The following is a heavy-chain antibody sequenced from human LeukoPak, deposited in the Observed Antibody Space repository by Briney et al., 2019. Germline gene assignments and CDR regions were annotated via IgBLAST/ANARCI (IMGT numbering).Heavy chain of an antibody. J-gene: IGHJ4*02. V-gene: IGHV1-8*01. CDR3: AREGLDY. CDR1: GYTFTNYD. CDR2: RNPKSGET. Sequence: ASVKVSCKASGYTFTNYDVNWVRQATGQGLEWMGWRNPKSGETGYAQKSQGRVTITWDTSKSTAYMELSSLRFEDTAVYYCAREGLDYWGQGTPVTVSS.